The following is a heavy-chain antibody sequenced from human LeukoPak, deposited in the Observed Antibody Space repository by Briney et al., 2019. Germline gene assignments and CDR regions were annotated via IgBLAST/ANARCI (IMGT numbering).Heavy chain of an antibody. J-gene: IGHJ4*02. CDR3: AKDSGAPRYDSSGYCFDY. Sequence: PGRSLRLSCAASGFTFSSYGMHWVRQAPGKGLEWVAVIWYGGSNKYYADSVKGRFTISRDNSKNTLYLQMNSLRAEDTAVYYCAKDSGAPRYDSSGYCFDYWGQGTLVTVSS. V-gene: IGHV3-33*06. D-gene: IGHD3-22*01. CDR2: IWYGGSNK. CDR1: GFTFSSYG.